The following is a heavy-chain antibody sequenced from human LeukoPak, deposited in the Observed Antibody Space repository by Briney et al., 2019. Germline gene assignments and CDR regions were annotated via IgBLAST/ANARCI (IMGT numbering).Heavy chain of an antibody. CDR3: AKPRDGYNGVWDY. V-gene: IGHV4-59*12. D-gene: IGHD5-24*01. Sequence: SETLSLTCTVSGGSIKSYYWNWIRQPPGKGLELIGYIYYSGSPTYNPSLKSRVTISVDTSKNQFSLQLSSVTAADTAIYYCAKPRDGYNGVWDYWGQGTLVTVSS. CDR2: IYYSGSP. J-gene: IGHJ4*02. CDR1: GGSIKSYY.